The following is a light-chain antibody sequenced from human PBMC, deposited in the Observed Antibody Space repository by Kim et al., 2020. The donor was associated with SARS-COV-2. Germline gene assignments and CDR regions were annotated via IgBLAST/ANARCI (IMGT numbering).Light chain of an antibody. CDR1: QSVSGSY. V-gene: IGKV3-20*01. CDR2: GAS. J-gene: IGKJ2*01. CDR3: QHYGGGPMYT. Sequence: SPGEGATLSCRASQSVSGSYLACYQQKPGQAPRLLVYGASSRATGIADRFSGSGSGTDFTLTISRLEPEDLAVYYCQHYGGGPMYTFGQGTKLEI.